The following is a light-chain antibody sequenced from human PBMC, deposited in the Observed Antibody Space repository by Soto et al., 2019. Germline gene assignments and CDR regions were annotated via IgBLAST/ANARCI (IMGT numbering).Light chain of an antibody. J-gene: IGKJ4*01. V-gene: IGKV3-15*01. Sequence: IEMTQSPATLSVSPGERVTLSCRASQSLTSSLAWYQQRPGQAPRLLIYDASTTATDIPARFSGSGSETEFTLTISSLQSEDFAVYYCQQYNTWPLTFGGGTKVEF. CDR1: QSLTSS. CDR2: DAS. CDR3: QQYNTWPLT.